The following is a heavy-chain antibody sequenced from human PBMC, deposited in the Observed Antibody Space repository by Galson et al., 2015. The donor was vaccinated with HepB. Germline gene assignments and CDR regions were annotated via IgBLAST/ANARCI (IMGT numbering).Heavy chain of an antibody. CDR3: ARVKRTETTTWYGIEAFDI. D-gene: IGHD6-13*01. J-gene: IGHJ3*02. CDR2: IRTRGSDT. V-gene: IGHV3-11*06. CDR1: GFTFSDYY. Sequence: SLRLSCAASGFTFSDYYMSWIRQAPGKGLEWVSQIRTRGSDTKYADSVKGRFTISRDNAKSSLYLQMNSLRVEDTAVYYCARVKRTETTTWYGIEAFDIWGQGTMVTVPS.